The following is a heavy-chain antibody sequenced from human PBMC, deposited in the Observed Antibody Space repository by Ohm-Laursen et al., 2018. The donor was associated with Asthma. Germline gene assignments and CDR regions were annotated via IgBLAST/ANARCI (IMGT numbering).Heavy chain of an antibody. D-gene: IGHD3-22*01. CDR1: GGSISSSNYY. CDR2: RSYSGPT. CDR3: ARRSRDRSGYYYVDY. V-gene: IGHV4-39*01. J-gene: IGHJ4*02. Sequence: TLSLTCTVSGGSISSSNYYWGWVRQPPGKGLEWIGSRSYSGPTYSTPSFKSRVTISVDSSKNQFSLNLSSVTAAGTAVYFCARRSRDRSGYYYVDYWGQGTLVTVSS.